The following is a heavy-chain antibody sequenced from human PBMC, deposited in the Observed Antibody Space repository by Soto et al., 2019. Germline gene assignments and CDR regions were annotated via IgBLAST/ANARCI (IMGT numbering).Heavy chain of an antibody. Sequence: EVQLVESGGGLVKPGGSLRLSCTASGFTFSSYNMNWVRQAPGKGLEWVSSISSGSSYIYYADSVKGRFTISRDNAKNSLYLQMNSLRAEDTAVYYCARAGSSGWYVDYWGQGTLVTVSS. D-gene: IGHD6-19*01. CDR1: GFTFSSYN. J-gene: IGHJ4*02. V-gene: IGHV3-21*01. CDR2: ISSGSSYI. CDR3: ARAGSSGWYVDY.